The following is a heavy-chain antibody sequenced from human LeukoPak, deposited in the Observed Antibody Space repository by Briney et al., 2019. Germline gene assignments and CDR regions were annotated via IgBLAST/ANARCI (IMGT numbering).Heavy chain of an antibody. CDR3: ARRHPETLDS. CDR2: IYYSGGT. Sequence: SETLSLTCTVSGGSISSTSYYWGWIRQPPGKGLEWIGSIYYSGGTYYNPSLKSRVTISVDTSKNQFSLNLSSVTAADTAVYYWARRHPETLDSWGKGPLVPVSS. J-gene: IGHJ5*01. CDR1: GGSISSTSYY. V-gene: IGHV4-39*01. D-gene: IGHD1-14*01.